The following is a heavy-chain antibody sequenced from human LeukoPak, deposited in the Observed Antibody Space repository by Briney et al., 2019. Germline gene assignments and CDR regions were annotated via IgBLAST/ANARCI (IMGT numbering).Heavy chain of an antibody. Sequence: SQTLSLTCTVSGGSISSGVYYWSWIRQHPGKGLEWIGYIYCSGSTYYNPSLKSRVTISVDTSKNQFSLKLSSVTAADTAVYYCARDARDWDAFDIWGQGTMVTVSS. CDR2: IYCSGST. V-gene: IGHV4-31*03. D-gene: IGHD2-21*01. J-gene: IGHJ3*02. CDR3: ARDARDWDAFDI. CDR1: GGSISSGVYY.